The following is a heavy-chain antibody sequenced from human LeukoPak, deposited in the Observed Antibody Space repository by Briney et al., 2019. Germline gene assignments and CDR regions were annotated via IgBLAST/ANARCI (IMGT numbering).Heavy chain of an antibody. CDR3: ARGGVSGTGTTSDY. D-gene: IGHD1-7*01. Sequence: GGSLRLSCVASGFTFGKYWMSWVRQAPGKGLEWVANIKLDGSEKNYVDSVKGRFTISRDNAKNSLYLQMNSLRDEDTAVYYCARGGVSGTGTTSDYWGQGTLVRVSS. CDR1: GFTFGKYW. J-gene: IGHJ4*02. CDR2: IKLDGSEK. V-gene: IGHV3-7*01.